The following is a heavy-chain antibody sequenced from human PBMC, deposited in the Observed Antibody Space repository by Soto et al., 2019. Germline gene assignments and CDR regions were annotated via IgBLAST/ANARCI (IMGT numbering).Heavy chain of an antibody. CDR1: GGSINSGGYF. J-gene: IGHJ5*02. V-gene: IGHV4-31*03. CDR3: ACSGTYFYGSRSYYRFDP. D-gene: IGHD3-10*01. Sequence: QVQLQESGPGLVKPSQTLSLTCTVSGGSINSGGYFWSWIRPLPGKGLEWIGYISHSGSTYYNPSLMSRLNISIDTSENQFSLRLTSVTAADTAVYFCACSGTYFYGSRSYYRFDPWGQGTLVTVSS. CDR2: ISHSGST.